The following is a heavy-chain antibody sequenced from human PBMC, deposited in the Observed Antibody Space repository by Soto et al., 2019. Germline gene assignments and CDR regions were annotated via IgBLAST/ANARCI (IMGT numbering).Heavy chain of an antibody. CDR3: ARDYDVWSGSNSCFDY. D-gene: IGHD3-3*01. CDR2: IKRDGSEK. CDR1: GFAVSSFW. J-gene: IGHJ4*02. Sequence: GGSLRLSCAASGFAVSSFWMSWVRQAPGKGLEWVANIKRDGSEKYYVDSVKGRFTISRDNAKNSLYLQMNSLRAEDTAVYYCARDYDVWSGSNSCFDYWGQGTLVTVSS. V-gene: IGHV3-7*01.